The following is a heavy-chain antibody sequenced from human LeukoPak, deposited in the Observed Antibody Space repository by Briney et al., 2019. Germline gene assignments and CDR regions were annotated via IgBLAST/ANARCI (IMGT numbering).Heavy chain of an antibody. V-gene: IGHV4-59*08. CDR2: ISDIGSI. Sequence: SETLSRTCTVSGGSISSYYWSWIRQPPGKGLEWIAYISDIGSINYNPSLKSRVTISLDTSKNQFSLKLSSVTAADTAVYYCAGHHPRNTVDFWGQGTLVTVSS. J-gene: IGHJ4*02. CDR1: GGSISSYY. CDR3: AGHHPRNTVDF. D-gene: IGHD2-8*02.